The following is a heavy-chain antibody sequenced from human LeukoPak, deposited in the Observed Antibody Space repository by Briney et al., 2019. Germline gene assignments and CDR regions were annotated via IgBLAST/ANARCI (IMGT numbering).Heavy chain of an antibody. V-gene: IGHV3-23*01. CDR3: AKDRGYSSSWFERRAEYFQH. CDR2: ISGSGGST. Sequence: GGSLRLSCAASGFTFSSYAMSWVRQAPGKGLKWVSAISGSGGSTYYADSVKGRFTISRDNSKNTLYLQMNSLRAEDTAVYYCAKDRGYSSSWFERRAEYFQHWGQGTLVTVSS. J-gene: IGHJ1*01. D-gene: IGHD6-13*01. CDR1: GFTFSSYA.